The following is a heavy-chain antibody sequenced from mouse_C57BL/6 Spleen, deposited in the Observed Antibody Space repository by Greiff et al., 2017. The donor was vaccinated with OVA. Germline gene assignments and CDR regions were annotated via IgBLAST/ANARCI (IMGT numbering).Heavy chain of an antibody. CDR1: GFTFSNYW. CDR2: IRLKSDNYAT. CDR3: ASTMVTTRGFGY. D-gene: IGHD2-2*01. J-gene: IGHJ2*01. Sequence: EVKLEESGGGLVQPGGSMKLSCVASGFTFSNYWMNWVRQSPEKGLEWVAQIRLKSDNYATHYAESVKGRFTISRDDSKSSVYLQMNNLRAEDTGIYYCASTMVTTRGFGYWGQGTTLTVSS. V-gene: IGHV6-3*01.